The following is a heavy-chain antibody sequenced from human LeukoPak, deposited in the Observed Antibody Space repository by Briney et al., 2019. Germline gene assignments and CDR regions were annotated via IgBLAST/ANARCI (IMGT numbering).Heavy chain of an antibody. CDR2: ISYDGSNK. V-gene: IGHV3-30-3*01. D-gene: IGHD6-13*01. Sequence: PGGSLRLSCAASGFTFSSYWMSWVRQAPGKGLEWVAVISYDGSNKYYGDSVKGRFTISRDNSKNTLYLQMNSLRAEDTAVYYCARGYSSSWYYFDYWGQGTLVTVSS. J-gene: IGHJ4*02. CDR1: GFTFSSYW. CDR3: ARGYSSSWYYFDY.